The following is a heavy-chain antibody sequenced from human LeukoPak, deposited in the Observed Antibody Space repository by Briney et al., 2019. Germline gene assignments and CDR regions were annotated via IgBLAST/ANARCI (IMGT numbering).Heavy chain of an antibody. CDR1: GFTFSSYW. CDR3: AREEEWLVSYFDY. J-gene: IGHJ4*02. CDR2: IKQDGSEK. Sequence: PGGSLRLSCAASGFTFSSYWMSWVRQAPGKGLEWVANIKQDGSEKYYVDSVKGRFIISRDNAKNSLYLQMNSLRAEDTAVYYCAREEEWLVSYFDYWGQGTLVTVSS. V-gene: IGHV3-7*01. D-gene: IGHD6-19*01.